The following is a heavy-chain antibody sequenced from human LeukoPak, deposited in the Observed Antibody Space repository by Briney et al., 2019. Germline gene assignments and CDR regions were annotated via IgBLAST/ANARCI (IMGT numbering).Heavy chain of an antibody. Sequence: GGSLRLSCAASGFPFNDYYMSWIRQAPGKGLEWISYISSRGDSIYYAQSVKGRFTISRDNAKNSLYLQMNSLRAEDTALYYCAKDNSNTAMYFDYWGQGTLVTVSS. J-gene: IGHJ4*02. CDR3: AKDNSNTAMYFDY. D-gene: IGHD5-18*01. CDR1: GFPFNDYY. CDR2: ISSRGDSI. V-gene: IGHV3-11*01.